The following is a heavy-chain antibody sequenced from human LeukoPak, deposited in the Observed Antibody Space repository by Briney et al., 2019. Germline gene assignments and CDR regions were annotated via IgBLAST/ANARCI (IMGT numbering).Heavy chain of an antibody. J-gene: IGHJ2*01. CDR2: IYYSGSA. V-gene: IGHV4-30-4*08. CDR3: ARRLFHWYFDL. CDR1: GGSIGSGDYY. Sequence: TLSLTCTVSGGSIGSGDYYWSWIRQPPGKGLEWIGYIYYSGSAYYNPSLKSRVTISVDTSKNQFSLKLSSVTAADTAVYYCARRLFHWYFDLWGRGTLVTVSS.